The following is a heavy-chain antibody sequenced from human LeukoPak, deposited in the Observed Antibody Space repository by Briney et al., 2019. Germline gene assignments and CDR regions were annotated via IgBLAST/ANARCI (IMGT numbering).Heavy chain of an antibody. CDR2: MNPNSGNT. D-gene: IGHD4-17*01. J-gene: IGHJ4*02. Sequence: ASVKVSCKASGYTFTSYDINWVRQATGQGLEWMGWMNPNSGNTGYAQKFQGRVTMTRNTSISTAYMELSSLGSEDTAVYYCARGGSLRRTVTTLGYWGQGTLVTVSS. V-gene: IGHV1-8*01. CDR1: GYTFTSYD. CDR3: ARGGSLRRTVTTLGY.